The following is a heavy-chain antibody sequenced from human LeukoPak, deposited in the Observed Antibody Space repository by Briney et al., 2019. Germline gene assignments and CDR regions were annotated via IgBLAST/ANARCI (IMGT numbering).Heavy chain of an antibody. CDR2: TYYRSKWYN. V-gene: IGHV6-1*01. Sequence: SQTLSLTCAISGDTVSSTRAAWNWIRLSPSRGLEWLGRTYYRSKWYNDYAVSVESRITIKPDTSKNQFSLQLNSVTPEDTAVYYCARQTGSGLFILPGGQGTLVTVSS. CDR1: GDTVSSTRAA. J-gene: IGHJ4*02. D-gene: IGHD3/OR15-3a*01. CDR3: ARQTGSGLFILP.